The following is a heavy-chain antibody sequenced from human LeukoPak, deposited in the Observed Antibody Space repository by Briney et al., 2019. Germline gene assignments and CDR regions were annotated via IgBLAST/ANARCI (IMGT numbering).Heavy chain of an antibody. CDR3: ARARLKGSSSASYQYYYLDV. J-gene: IGHJ6*03. CDR1: GFTFSSYA. V-gene: IGHV3-64*02. CDR2: INSNGVNR. Sequence: GGSLRLSCAASGFTFSSYAMHWVRQAPGKGLEYVSAINSNGVNRHYADSVKGRFSISRDNSKNTLCLQMGSLRVEDMAVYYCARARLKGSSSASYQYYYLDVWGKGTTVTVSS. D-gene: IGHD6-6*01.